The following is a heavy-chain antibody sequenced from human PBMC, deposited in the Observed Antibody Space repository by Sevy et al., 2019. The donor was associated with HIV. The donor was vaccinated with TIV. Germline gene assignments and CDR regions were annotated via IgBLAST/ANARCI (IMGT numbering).Heavy chain of an antibody. D-gene: IGHD3-9*01. CDR3: ARVWASILTGYHIDY. CDR2: ISSSSSTI. CDR1: GFTFSSYS. Sequence: GGSLRLSCAASGFTFSSYSMNWVRQAPGKGLEWVSYISSSSSTIYYADSVKGRFTISRDNAKNSLYLQMNSLRAEDTAVYYCARVWASILTGYHIDYWGQGTLVTVSS. J-gene: IGHJ4*02. V-gene: IGHV3-48*01.